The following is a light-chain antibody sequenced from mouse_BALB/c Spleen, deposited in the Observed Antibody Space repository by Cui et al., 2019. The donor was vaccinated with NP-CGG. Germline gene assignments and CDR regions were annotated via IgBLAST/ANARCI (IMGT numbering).Light chain of an antibody. CDR3: ALWYSNHWV. Sequence: AVVHQGSALTTSPGETVTLTCRSSTGTVTTSNYANWVQEKPDHLFTGLIGGTNNRAPGVPARFSGSLIGDKAALTITGAQTEDEAIYFCALWYSNHWVFGGGTKLTVL. J-gene: IGLJ1*01. V-gene: IGLV1*01. CDR2: GTN. CDR1: TGTVTTSNY.